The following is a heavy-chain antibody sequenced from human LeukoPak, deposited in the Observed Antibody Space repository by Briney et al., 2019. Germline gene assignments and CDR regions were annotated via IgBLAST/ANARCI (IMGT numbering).Heavy chain of an antibody. CDR2: INPSGGSK. CDR1: GGTFSSYA. CDR3: ARVQYHDAFDI. Sequence: ASVKVSCKASGGTFSSYAISWVRQAPGQGLEWMGIINPSGGSKSYAQKFQGRVTMTRDMSTSTVYMELSSLRSEDTAVYYCARVQYHDAFDIWGQGTMVTVSS. D-gene: IGHD2-2*01. V-gene: IGHV1-46*01. J-gene: IGHJ3*02.